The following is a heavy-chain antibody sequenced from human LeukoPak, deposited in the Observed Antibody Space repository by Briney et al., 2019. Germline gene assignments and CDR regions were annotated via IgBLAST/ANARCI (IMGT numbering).Heavy chain of an antibody. Sequence: GGSLRLSCEASGFTFSTFAMIWVRQPPGKGLEWVSSIFPSGGEIHYADSVRGRFTISRDNSKSTLSLQMNSLRAEDTAVYYCASYRGSGWRDYYYYMDVWGKGTTVTVSS. CDR1: GFTFSTFA. CDR2: IFPSGGEI. D-gene: IGHD6-19*01. CDR3: ASYRGSGWRDYYYYMDV. V-gene: IGHV3-23*01. J-gene: IGHJ6*03.